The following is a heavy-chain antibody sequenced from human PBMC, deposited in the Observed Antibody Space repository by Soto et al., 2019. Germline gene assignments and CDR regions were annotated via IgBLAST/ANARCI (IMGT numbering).Heavy chain of an antibody. V-gene: IGHV1-69*02. CDR3: VRVDTMIVVVMGHGCSGPFNI. CDR2: IIPILGIA. J-gene: IGHJ3*02. CDR1: GGTFSSYT. Sequence: SVKVSCKASGGTFSSYTISWVRQAPGQGLEWIGRIIPILGIANYAKKLKGRVTITADKSKSTAYMEMSSLRSENTAVYFCVRVDTMIVVVMGHGCSGPFNIWGQGTRFTVSS. D-gene: IGHD3-22*01.